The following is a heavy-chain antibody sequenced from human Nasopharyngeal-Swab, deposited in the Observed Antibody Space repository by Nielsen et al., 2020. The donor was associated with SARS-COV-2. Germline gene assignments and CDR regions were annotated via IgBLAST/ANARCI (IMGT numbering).Heavy chain of an antibody. Sequence: LSLTCAASGFGFSNYAMHWVRQAPGKGLEWVAVIAYDGRNKYYADSVKGRFTISRDNSMNTLHLQMSDLRAEDTAMYYCARDDKVGRRSDGYILSYWGQGTLVTVSS. CDR3: ARDDKVGRRSDGYILSY. V-gene: IGHV3-30-3*01. D-gene: IGHD5-24*01. CDR1: GFGFSNYA. CDR2: IAYDGRNK. J-gene: IGHJ4*02.